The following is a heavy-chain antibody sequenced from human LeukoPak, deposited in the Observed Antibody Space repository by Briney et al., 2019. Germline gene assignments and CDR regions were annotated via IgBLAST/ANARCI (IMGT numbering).Heavy chain of an antibody. Sequence: AGESLKISCKGSGYSFTSYWIGWVRQVPGKGLEWMGIIYPGDSDTIYSPSFQGQVTILADKSITTAYLQWSSLKASDTAMYYCARPGRDGGYSYGFDYWGQGTLVTVSS. D-gene: IGHD5-18*01. CDR1: GYSFTSYW. CDR3: ARPGRDGGYSYGFDY. J-gene: IGHJ4*02. CDR2: IYPGDSDT. V-gene: IGHV5-51*01.